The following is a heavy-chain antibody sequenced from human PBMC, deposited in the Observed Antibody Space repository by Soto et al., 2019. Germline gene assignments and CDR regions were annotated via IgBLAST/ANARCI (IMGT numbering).Heavy chain of an antibody. CDR1: GFTFSSYE. CDR2: ISSSGSTI. CDR3: ARVTLTMIYYSDY. Sequence: GGSLRLSCAASGFTFSSYEMNWVRQAPGKGLEWVSYISSSGSTIYYADSVKGRFTISRDNAKNSLYLQMNSLRAEDTAVYYCARVTLTMIYYSDYWGQGTLVTVSS. V-gene: IGHV3-48*03. D-gene: IGHD3-22*01. J-gene: IGHJ4*02.